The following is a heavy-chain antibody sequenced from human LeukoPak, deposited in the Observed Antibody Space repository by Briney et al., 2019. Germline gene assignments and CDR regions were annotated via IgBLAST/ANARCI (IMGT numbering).Heavy chain of an antibody. D-gene: IGHD3-22*01. Sequence: ASVKVSCKASGYTFTGYYMHWVRQAPGQGLEWMGWINPNNGGTNYAQKFQGRVTMTRDTSISTAYMELSRLRSDDTAVYYCARIFNYYDSSGYYYRNGWFDPWGQGTLVTVSS. CDR3: ARIFNYYDSSGYYYRNGWFDP. CDR2: INPNNGGT. V-gene: IGHV1-2*02. J-gene: IGHJ5*02. CDR1: GYTFTGYY.